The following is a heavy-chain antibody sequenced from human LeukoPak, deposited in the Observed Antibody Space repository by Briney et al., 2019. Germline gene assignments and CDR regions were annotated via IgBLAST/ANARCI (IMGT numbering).Heavy chain of an antibody. D-gene: IGHD5-12*01. Sequence: GASVKVSCKVSGYTLTELSMHWVRQAPGKGLEWMGGFDPEDGETIYAQKFQGRVTMTRDTSTSTVYMELSSLRSEDTAVYYCARDDGWATAVDIVATPYYFDYWGQGTLVTVSS. CDR1: GYTLTELS. V-gene: IGHV1-24*01. CDR3: ARDDGWATAVDIVATPYYFDY. J-gene: IGHJ4*02. CDR2: FDPEDGET.